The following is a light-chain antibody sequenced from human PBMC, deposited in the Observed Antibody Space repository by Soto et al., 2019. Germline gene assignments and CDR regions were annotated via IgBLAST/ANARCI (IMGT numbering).Light chain of an antibody. CDR2: DTS. CDR1: HTMNTW. CDR3: QPYENYPLT. Sequence: DIQTTQSPYTLSASVGDRVAITCRASHTMNTWLSCYQQKPGKAPKLLIYDTSTLKSGAPSRFSGSRSGTGFTLTINRLPPDAFATYYCQPYENYPLTFGGGTKV. V-gene: IGKV1-5*01. J-gene: IGKJ4*02.